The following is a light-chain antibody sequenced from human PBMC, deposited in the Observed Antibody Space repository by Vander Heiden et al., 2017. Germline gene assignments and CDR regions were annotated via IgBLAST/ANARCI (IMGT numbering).Light chain of an antibody. Sequence: EIVLTQYPATLPLSPGERATLSCRASQSVSRYLSWYQQKPGQAPRLLIYDVSNRATGIPARFSGSGSGTDFTLTISSLEPEDFAVYYCQQRSSSLRNFGGGTKVEIK. CDR3: QQRSSSLRN. J-gene: IGKJ4*01. V-gene: IGKV3-11*01. CDR2: DVS. CDR1: QSVSRY.